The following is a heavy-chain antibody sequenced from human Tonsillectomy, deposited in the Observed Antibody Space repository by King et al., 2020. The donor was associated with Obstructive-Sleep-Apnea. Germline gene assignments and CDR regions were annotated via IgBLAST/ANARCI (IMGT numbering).Heavy chain of an antibody. V-gene: IGHV3-74*01. Sequence: VQLVESGGGLVQPGGSLRLSCAASGFTLSSYWMHWVRQARGKGLVWVSRINSDGRTTNYADSVKGRFTIYRDNAKNTLYLQMNSLRAEETAVYYCARAMRGSFDYWGRGTLVTVPS. CDR2: INSDGRTT. CDR3: ARAMRGSFDY. J-gene: IGHJ4*02. D-gene: IGHD3-22*01. CDR1: GFTLSSYW.